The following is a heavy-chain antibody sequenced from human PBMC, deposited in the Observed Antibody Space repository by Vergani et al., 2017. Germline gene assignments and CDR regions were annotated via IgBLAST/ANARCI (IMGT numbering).Heavy chain of an antibody. CDR2: ISGSGGST. J-gene: IGHJ4*02. CDR3: AKVGIVLMLYAPQPVDY. CDR1: GFTFSSYA. D-gene: IGHD2-8*01. V-gene: IGHV3-23*01. Sequence: EVQLLESGGGLVQPGGSLRLSCAASGFTFSSYAMSWVRQAPGKGLEWVSAISGSGGSTSYADSVKGRFTISRDNSKNTLYLQMNSLRAEDTAVYYCAKVGIVLMLYAPQPVDYWGQGSLVTVSS.